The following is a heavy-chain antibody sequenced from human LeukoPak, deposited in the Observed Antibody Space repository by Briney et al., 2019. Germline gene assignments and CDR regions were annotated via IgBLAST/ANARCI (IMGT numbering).Heavy chain of an antibody. Sequence: ASVKVSCKASGYTFTGYYMHWVRQAPGQGLEWMGWINPNSGGTNYAQKFQGRVTMTRDTSISTAYMELSRLRSDDTAVYYCARVRVARMDYYYYGMDVWGQGTTVTVSS. CDR1: GYTFTGYY. CDR2: INPNSGGT. D-gene: IGHD2-21*01. J-gene: IGHJ6*02. V-gene: IGHV1-2*02. CDR3: ARVRVARMDYYYYGMDV.